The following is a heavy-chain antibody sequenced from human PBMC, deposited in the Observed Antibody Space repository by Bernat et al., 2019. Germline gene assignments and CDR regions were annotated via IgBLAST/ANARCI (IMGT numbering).Heavy chain of an antibody. CDR2: IYHSGST. V-gene: IGHV4-4*02. CDR3: ARVGMSGYSYGYAFYYYYGMDV. D-gene: IGHD5-18*01. Sequence: QVQLQESGPGLVKPSGTLSLTCAVSGGSISSSNWWSWVRQPPGKGLEWIGEIYHSGSTNYNPSLKSRVTISVDKSKNQFSLKLSSVTAADTAVYYCARVGMSGYSYGYAFYYYYGMDVWGQGTTVTV. J-gene: IGHJ6*02. CDR1: GGSISSSNW.